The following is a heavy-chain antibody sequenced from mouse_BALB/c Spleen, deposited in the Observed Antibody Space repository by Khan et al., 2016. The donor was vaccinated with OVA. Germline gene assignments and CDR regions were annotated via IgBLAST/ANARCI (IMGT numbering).Heavy chain of an antibody. J-gene: IGHJ3*01. Sequence: QVQLQQSGAELVRPGVSLKLSCKGSGYTFTDYAMHWVKQSHAKSLEWIGVISTYYGVTDYNQKFKGKATMTVDRSSSTANLELARLTSEDSAISCCARGGNFAYWGQGPLVTVS. V-gene: IGHV1S137*01. D-gene: IGHD1-1*02. CDR1: GYTFTDYA. CDR2: ISTYYGVT. CDR3: ARGGNFAY.